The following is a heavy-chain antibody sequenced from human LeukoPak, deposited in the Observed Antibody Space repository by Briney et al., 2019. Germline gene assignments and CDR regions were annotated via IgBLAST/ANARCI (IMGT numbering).Heavy chain of an antibody. D-gene: IGHD3-22*01. CDR1: GYTFTSYY. J-gene: IGHJ4*02. Sequence: ASVKVSCKASGYTFTSYYMHWVRQAPGQGLEWMGIITPSGGSTSYAQKFQGRVTMTRDTSTSTVYMELSSLRSEDTAVYYCARDRRDYCASSGYYYPLGYWGQGTLVTVSS. CDR2: ITPSGGST. V-gene: IGHV1-46*01. CDR3: ARDRRDYCASSGYYYPLGY.